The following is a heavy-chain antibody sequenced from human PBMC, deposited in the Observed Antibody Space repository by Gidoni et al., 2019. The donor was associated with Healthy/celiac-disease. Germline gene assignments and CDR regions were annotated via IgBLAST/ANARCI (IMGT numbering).Heavy chain of an antibody. CDR2: IYHSGST. Sequence: QVQLQESGPGLVQPSETLSLTCPVSGYSISSGYYWGWIRQPPGKGLEWIGSIYHSGSTYYNPSLKSRVTISVDTSKNQFSLKLSSATAADTAVYYCARGGYSDDYWGQGTLGHRLL. CDR1: GYSISSGYY. CDR3: ARGGYSDDY. D-gene: IGHD5-12*01. J-gene: IGHJ4*02. V-gene: IGHV4-38-2*02.